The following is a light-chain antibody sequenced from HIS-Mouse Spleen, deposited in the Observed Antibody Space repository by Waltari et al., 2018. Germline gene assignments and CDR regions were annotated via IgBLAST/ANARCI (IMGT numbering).Light chain of an antibody. CDR2: AAS. CDR3: QQLNSYPPT. Sequence: DIQLTQSPSFLSASVGDRVTITCRASQGISSYLAWYQQKPGKAPKLLIYAASTLQSGVPSRFSGSRSGTASTLTISSLHPEDFATYYCQQLNSYPPTFGQGTKVEIK. J-gene: IGKJ1*01. CDR1: QGISSY. V-gene: IGKV1-9*01.